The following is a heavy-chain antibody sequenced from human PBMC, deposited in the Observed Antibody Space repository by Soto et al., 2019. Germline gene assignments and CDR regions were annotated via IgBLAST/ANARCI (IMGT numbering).Heavy chain of an antibody. V-gene: IGHV3-30*18. D-gene: IGHD3-22*01. CDR1: GFTFGSDG. J-gene: IGHJ6*02. CDR2: ISYDGSNK. CDR3: AKVMYDSSGYYYLSYYYYGMDV. Sequence: QVQLVESGGGVVQPGRSLRLSCAASGFTFGSDGMHWVRQAPGKGLEWVAVISYDGSNKYYADSVKGRFTISRDNSKNMLYLQMNSLRAEDTAVYYCAKVMYDSSGYYYLSYYYYGMDVWGQGTTVTVSS.